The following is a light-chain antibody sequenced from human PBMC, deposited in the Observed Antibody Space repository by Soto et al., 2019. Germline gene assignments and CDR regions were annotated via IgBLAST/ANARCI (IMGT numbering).Light chain of an antibody. Sequence: EIVLTQSPGTLSLSPGERATLSCRASQYVTSTYLAWYQHKPGQAPRLLIYVASNRATGIPDRFSGSWSGTDFTLTISRLEPEDFALYYCHQYGSSPPLTFGKGTKVEIK. CDR2: VAS. V-gene: IGKV3-20*01. CDR1: QYVTSTY. J-gene: IGKJ1*01. CDR3: HQYGSSPPLT.